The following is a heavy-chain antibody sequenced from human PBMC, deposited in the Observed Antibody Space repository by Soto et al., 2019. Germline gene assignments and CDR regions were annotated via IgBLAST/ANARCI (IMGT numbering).Heavy chain of an antibody. Sequence: GSSVKVSCKAAGYTFTGYYMHWLRLAPGQGLELMGWVNPNSGGTNYAQKFQGRVTMTRDTSISTAYMELSRLRSDDTAAYYCARDLNPDAYYYDSSGYSAGGWGQGTLVTVSS. J-gene: IGHJ4*02. D-gene: IGHD3-22*01. CDR3: ARDLNPDAYYYDSSGYSAGG. V-gene: IGHV1-2*02. CDR2: VNPNSGGT. CDR1: GYTFTGYY.